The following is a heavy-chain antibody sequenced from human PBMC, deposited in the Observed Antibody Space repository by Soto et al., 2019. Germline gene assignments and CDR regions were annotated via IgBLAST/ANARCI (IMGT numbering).Heavy chain of an antibody. CDR3: AKDRDISSAGYYFDY. CDR1: GCTFSSCG. Sequence: PVGSLSLSCAASGCTFSSCGMHWVRQAPGKGLEWVAVVSFDGSDKKYADSVKGRFTISRDKSKNTLFLQMNSLRAEDTAVYFCAKDRDISSAGYYFDYWGQGTPVTVSA. D-gene: IGHD6-13*01. V-gene: IGHV3-30*18. J-gene: IGHJ4*02. CDR2: VSFDGSDK.